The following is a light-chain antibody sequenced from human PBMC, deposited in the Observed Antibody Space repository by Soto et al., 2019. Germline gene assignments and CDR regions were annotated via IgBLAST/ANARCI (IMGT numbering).Light chain of an antibody. V-gene: IGKV3-20*01. J-gene: IGKJ1*01. CDR2: GAS. CDR3: QQYGSSPRT. Sequence: EIVLTQSPGTLSLSPGERATLPCRASQSVSSNFLAWYQQKPGQAPRLLIYGASSRATGIPARFSGSGSGTDFTLTISRLEPEDFAVYYCQQYGSSPRTFGQGTKVEIK. CDR1: QSVSSNF.